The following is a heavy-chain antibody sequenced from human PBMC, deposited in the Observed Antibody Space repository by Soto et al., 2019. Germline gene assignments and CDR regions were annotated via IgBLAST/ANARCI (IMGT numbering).Heavy chain of an antibody. J-gene: IGHJ6*02. CDR3: AKGDVVAATYYYYGMDV. CDR2: ISYDGSNK. D-gene: IGHD2-15*01. V-gene: IGHV3-30*18. Sequence: GGSLRLSCAASGFTFSSYGMHWVRQAPGKGLEWVAVISYDGSNKYYADSVKGRFTISRDNSKNTLYLQMNSLRAEDTAVYYCAKGDVVAATYYYYGMDVWGQGTTVTVSS. CDR1: GFTFSSYG.